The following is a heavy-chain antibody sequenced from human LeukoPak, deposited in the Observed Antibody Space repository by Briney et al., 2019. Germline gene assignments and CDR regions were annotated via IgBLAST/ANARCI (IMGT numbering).Heavy chain of an antibody. D-gene: IGHD2-15*01. V-gene: IGHV4-38-2*02. CDR1: GYSISSGYY. CDR3: ARENCSGGSCYSIYYYYYMDV. CDR2: IYPSGTT. J-gene: IGHJ6*03. Sequence: SETLSLTCTVSGYSISSGYYWGWIRQPPGKGLEWIGNIYPSGTTYYNPSLKTRVTISVDTSKNQFSLKLSSVTAADTAVYYCARENCSGGSCYSIYYYYYMDVWGKGTTVTVSS.